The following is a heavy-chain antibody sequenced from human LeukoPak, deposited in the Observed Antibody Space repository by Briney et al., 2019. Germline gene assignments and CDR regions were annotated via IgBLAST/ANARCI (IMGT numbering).Heavy chain of an antibody. CDR2: INHTGST. J-gene: IGHJ5*02. CDR1: GGSFSGYY. CDR3: ARHRYYGSGSYSLNWFDP. Sequence: PSETLSLTCAVYGGSFSGYYWSWIRQPPGKGLEWIGEINHTGSTNYNPSLKSRVTISVDTSKNQFSLKLSSVTAADTAVYYCARHRYYGSGSYSLNWFDPWGQGTLVTVSS. V-gene: IGHV4-34*01. D-gene: IGHD3-10*01.